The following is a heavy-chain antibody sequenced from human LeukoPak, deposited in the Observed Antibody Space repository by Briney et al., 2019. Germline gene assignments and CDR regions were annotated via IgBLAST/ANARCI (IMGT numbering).Heavy chain of an antibody. V-gene: IGHV3-20*04. CDR1: GLTFDDYG. Sequence: GGSLRLSCTASGLTFDDYGMSWVRRAPGGGLEWVSGMNGMGGRTGDADSVKGRVTISRDNAKNSLYMQMNSLRAEDTALYYCAREAYYYDSRGYYHFDYRGQGTLVTVSS. J-gene: IGHJ4*02. CDR3: AREAYYYDSRGYYHFDY. CDR2: MNGMGGRT. D-gene: IGHD3-22*01.